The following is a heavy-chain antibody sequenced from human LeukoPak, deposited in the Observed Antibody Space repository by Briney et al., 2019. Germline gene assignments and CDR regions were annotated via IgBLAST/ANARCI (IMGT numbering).Heavy chain of an antibody. V-gene: IGHV3-74*01. CDR1: GFTFRSSW. CDR2: INNDGSAT. D-gene: IGHD5-12*01. CDR3: ARDVEYSAYD. Sequence: GGSLRLSCAASGFTFRSSWMHWVRQGPDKGLVWVSRINNDGSATTYADSVKGRFTISRDTAKNTVFLQMNSLRAEDTAVYYCARDVEYSAYDWGQGTLVTVSS. J-gene: IGHJ4*02.